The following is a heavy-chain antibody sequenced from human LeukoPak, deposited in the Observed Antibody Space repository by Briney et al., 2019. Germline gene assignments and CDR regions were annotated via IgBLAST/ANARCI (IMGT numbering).Heavy chain of an antibody. CDR2: ISAYNGNT. Sequence: GASVTVSCKASGYTFTSYGISWLRQAPGQGLEWMGWISAYNGNTNYAQKLQGRVTMTTDTSTSTAYMELRSLRSDDTAVYYCARDGRINYYSLGINDAFDIWGQGTMVTVSS. J-gene: IGHJ3*02. V-gene: IGHV1-18*01. CDR1: GYTFTSYG. CDR3: ARDGRINYYSLGINDAFDI. D-gene: IGHD2-21*01.